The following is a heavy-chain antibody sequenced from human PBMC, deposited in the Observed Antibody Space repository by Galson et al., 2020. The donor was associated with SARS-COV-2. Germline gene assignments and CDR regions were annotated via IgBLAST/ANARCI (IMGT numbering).Heavy chain of an antibody. V-gene: IGHV4-59*08. CDR2: IYYSGST. Sequence: SETLSLTCTVPGGSLSSYYWSWIRQPPGKGLEWIGYIYYSGSTNYNTSLKSRVTISVDTSKNQFSLKLSSVTAADTAVYYCARQLYDFWNGYSEGYFDYWGQGTLVTVSS. D-gene: IGHD3-3*01. CDR1: GGSLSSYY. J-gene: IGHJ4*02. CDR3: ARQLYDFWNGYSEGYFDY.